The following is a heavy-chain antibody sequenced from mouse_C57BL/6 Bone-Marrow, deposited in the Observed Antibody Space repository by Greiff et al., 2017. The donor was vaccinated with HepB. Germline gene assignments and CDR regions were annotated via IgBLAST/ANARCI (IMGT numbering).Heavy chain of an antibody. Sequence: VQLQQPGAELVKPGASVKLSCKASGYTFTSYWMHWVKQRPGQGLEWIGMIHPNSGSTNYNEKFKSKATLTVDKASSTAYMQLSSLTSEDSAVYYCARATTVVKWYFDVWGTGTTVTVSS. V-gene: IGHV1-64*01. CDR3: ARATTVVKWYFDV. D-gene: IGHD1-1*01. CDR2: IHPNSGST. J-gene: IGHJ1*03. CDR1: GYTFTSYW.